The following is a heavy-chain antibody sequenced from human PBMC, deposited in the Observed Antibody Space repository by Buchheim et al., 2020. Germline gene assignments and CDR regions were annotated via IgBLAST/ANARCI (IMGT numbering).Heavy chain of an antibody. J-gene: IGHJ6*02. CDR3: AILMTTVTPYYYYGMDV. CDR1: CGSISSSNW. CDR2: IYHSGST. Sequence: QVQLQESGPGLVKPSGTLSLTCAVSCGSISSSNWWSWVRQPPGHGLEWIGEIYHSGSTNYIPSLKSRVTISVDKSKNQFSLKLSSVTAADTAVYYCAILMTTVTPYYYYGMDVWGQGTT. D-gene: IGHD4-17*01. V-gene: IGHV4-4*02.